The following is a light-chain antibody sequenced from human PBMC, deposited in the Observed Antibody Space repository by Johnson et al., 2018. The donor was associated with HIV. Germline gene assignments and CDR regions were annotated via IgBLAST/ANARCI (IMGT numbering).Light chain of an antibody. CDR2: ENN. CDR1: SSNIGSNY. J-gene: IGLJ1*01. V-gene: IGLV1-51*02. CDR3: GTWDSSLSAYV. Sequence: QSVLTQPPSVSAAPGQKVTISCSGSSSNIGSNYVSWYQQLPGTAPKLLIYENNKRPSGIPARFSGSKSGTSATLGITGLQTENEADYYCGTWDSSLSAYVFGIGTKVTVL.